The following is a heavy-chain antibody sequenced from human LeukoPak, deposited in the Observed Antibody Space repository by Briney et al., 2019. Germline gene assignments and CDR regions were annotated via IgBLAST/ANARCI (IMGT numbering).Heavy chain of an antibody. D-gene: IGHD3-10*01. J-gene: IGHJ4*02. CDR1: GCTFDDYT. CDR3: AKDKSRGLTFDY. Sequence: GGSLRLSCAASGCTFDDYTIHWVRQAPGKGLEWVSLISWDGGSTYYADSVKGRFTISRDNSKNSLYLQMNSLRTEDTALYYCAKDKSRGLTFDYWGPGTLVTVSS. CDR2: ISWDGGST. V-gene: IGHV3-43*01.